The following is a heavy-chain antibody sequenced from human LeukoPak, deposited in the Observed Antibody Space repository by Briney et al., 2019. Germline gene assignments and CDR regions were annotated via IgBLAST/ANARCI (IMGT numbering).Heavy chain of an antibody. V-gene: IGHV3-21*01. D-gene: IGHD5-12*01. J-gene: IGHJ6*03. CDR3: ARDGPSGRGYKGHYMDV. CDR1: GFTFSSYT. Sequence: GGSLRLSCAASGFTFSSYTINWVRQAPGKGLEWVSSISSSTTYIYYADSVKGRFTVSRDNARSSLFLQMNSLRADDTAVYYCARDGPSGRGYKGHYMDVWGKGTTVTVSS. CDR2: ISSSTTYI.